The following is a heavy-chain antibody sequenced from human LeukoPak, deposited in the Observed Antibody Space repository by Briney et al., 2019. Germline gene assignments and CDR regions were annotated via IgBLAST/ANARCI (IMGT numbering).Heavy chain of an antibody. V-gene: IGHV3-48*02. CDR1: GFIFRSFA. J-gene: IGHJ4*02. D-gene: IGHD7-27*01. Sequence: GGSLRLSCAASGFIFRSFAMNWVRQAPGKGLEWVSYISPTYDIYYSDSVRGRFTISRDNAKNSLYLQMNSLRDEDTAVYYCARDHNWGFDYWGQGTLVAVSS. CDR2: ISPTYDI. CDR3: ARDHNWGFDY.